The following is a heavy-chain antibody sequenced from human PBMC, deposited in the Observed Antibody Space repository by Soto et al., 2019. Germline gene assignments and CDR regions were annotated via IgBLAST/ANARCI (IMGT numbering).Heavy chain of an antibody. CDR1: GFTFSSYG. Sequence: QVQLVESGGGVVQPGRSLRLSCAASGFTFSSYGMHWVRQAPGKGLEWVAVIWYDGSNKYYADSVKGRFTISRDNSKNTLYPQMNSLRAEDTAVYYCARGYSYGRDAFDIWGQGTMVTVSS. V-gene: IGHV3-33*01. J-gene: IGHJ3*02. CDR3: ARGYSYGRDAFDI. CDR2: IWYDGSNK. D-gene: IGHD5-18*01.